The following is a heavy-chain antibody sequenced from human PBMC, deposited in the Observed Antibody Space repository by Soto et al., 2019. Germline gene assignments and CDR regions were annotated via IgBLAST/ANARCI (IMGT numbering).Heavy chain of an antibody. CDR1: GFTFSDHY. Sequence: PGGSLRLSCAASGFTFSDHYMDWVRQAPGKGLEWVGRTRNKANSYTTEYAASVKGRFTISRDDSKNSLYLQMNSLKTEDTAVYYCARTWYHGSGTYFNYFDYWGQGT. CDR2: TRNKANSYTT. V-gene: IGHV3-72*01. CDR3: ARTWYHGSGTYFNYFDY. J-gene: IGHJ4*02. D-gene: IGHD3-10*01.